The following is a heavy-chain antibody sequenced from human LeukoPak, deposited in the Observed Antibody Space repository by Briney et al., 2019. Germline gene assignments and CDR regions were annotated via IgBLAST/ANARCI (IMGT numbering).Heavy chain of an antibody. CDR3: ARWRGDCYLDY. J-gene: IGHJ4*02. CDR1: GGSISNYY. CDR2: IYSSGSS. Sequence: PSETLSLTCTVSGGSISNYYWSWIRQPPGKGLEWIGYIYSSGSSNYNPSLKSRVTISVDTSKNQFSLKLSSVTAADTAVYYCARWRGDCYLDYWGQGTLVTVSS. V-gene: IGHV4-59*01. D-gene: IGHD2-21*01.